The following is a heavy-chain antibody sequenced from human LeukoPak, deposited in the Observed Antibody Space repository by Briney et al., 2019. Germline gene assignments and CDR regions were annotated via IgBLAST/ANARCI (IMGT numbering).Heavy chain of an antibody. CDR1: GYTLTELS. CDR3: AISYSGSYCLEY. J-gene: IGHJ4*02. V-gene: IGHV1-24*01. Sequence: ASVKVSCKVSGYTLTELSMHWVRQAPGKGLEWMGGFDPEDGETIYAQRFQGRVTMTEDTSTDTAYMELSSLRSDDTAVYYCAISYSGSYCLEYWGQGTLVTVSS. D-gene: IGHD1-26*01. CDR2: FDPEDGET.